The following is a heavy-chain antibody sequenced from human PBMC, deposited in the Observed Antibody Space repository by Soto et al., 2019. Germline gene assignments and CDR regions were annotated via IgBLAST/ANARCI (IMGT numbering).Heavy chain of an antibody. V-gene: IGHV1-3*01. CDR3: VRRHVSATGIDWFDP. CDR1: GYTFTSYG. Sequence: ASVKVSCKASGYTFTSYGIHWVRQAPGQRLEWMGWINAANGDTKYSPKFQGRVTITRDTSASTAYMELSSLRPEDTAVYYCVRRHVSATGIDWFDPWGQGTLVT. D-gene: IGHD6-13*01. CDR2: INAANGDT. J-gene: IGHJ5*02.